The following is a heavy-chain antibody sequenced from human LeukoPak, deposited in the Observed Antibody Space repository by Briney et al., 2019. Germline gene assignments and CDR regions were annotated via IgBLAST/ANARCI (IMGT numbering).Heavy chain of an antibody. CDR3: AKYTSGSYYTGYVDY. V-gene: IGHV3-23*01. Sequence: GGSLRLSCAASGFTFSSYAMSWVPQPPGKGLKWVSAISGSGGSTYYADSVKGRFTISRDNSKNTLYLQMNSLRAEDTAVYYCAKYTSGSYYTGYVDYWGQGTLVTVSS. J-gene: IGHJ4*02. D-gene: IGHD1-26*01. CDR1: GFTFSSYA. CDR2: ISGSGGST.